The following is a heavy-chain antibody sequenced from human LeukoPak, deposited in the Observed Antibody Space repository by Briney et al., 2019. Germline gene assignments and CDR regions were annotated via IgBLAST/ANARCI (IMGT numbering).Heavy chain of an antibody. Sequence: PGGSLRLSCAASGFTFSSYSMNWVRQAPGKGLEWVSYISSSSSTIYYADSVKGRFTISRDNAKNSPYLQMNSLRAEDTAVYYCARAFVRYFDWQPINYWGQGTLVAVSS. CDR3: ARAFVRYFDWQPINY. V-gene: IGHV3-48*01. D-gene: IGHD3-9*01. CDR1: GFTFSSYS. J-gene: IGHJ4*02. CDR2: ISSSSSTI.